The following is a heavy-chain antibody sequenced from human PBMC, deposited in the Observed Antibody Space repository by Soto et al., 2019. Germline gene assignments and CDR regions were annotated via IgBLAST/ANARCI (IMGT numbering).Heavy chain of an antibody. D-gene: IGHD2-15*01. V-gene: IGHV2-5*02. Sequence: QITLKESGPTLVKPTQTLTLTCTFSGFSLSTSGVGVGWIRQPPGKALEWLALIYWDDDKRYSPSLKSRLTITKDTSKNQVVLTMTNMDPVDTATYYCAHSLRDCSGGSCYSFVYWGQGTLVTVSS. CDR3: AHSLRDCSGGSCYSFVY. J-gene: IGHJ4*02. CDR1: GFSLSTSGVG. CDR2: IYWDDDK.